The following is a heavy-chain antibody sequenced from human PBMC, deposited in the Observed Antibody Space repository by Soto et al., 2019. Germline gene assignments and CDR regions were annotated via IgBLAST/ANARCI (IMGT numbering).Heavy chain of an antibody. J-gene: IGHJ5*02. V-gene: IGHV3-23*01. CDR3: AKGGMYYYDSSGSYLYNWFDP. CDR1: GFTFSSYA. CDR2: ISGSGGST. Sequence: LRLSCAASGFTFSSYAMSWVRQAPGKGLEWVSAISGSGGSTYYADSVKGRFTISRDNSKNTLYLQMNSLRAEDTAVYYCAKGGMYYYDSSGSYLYNWFDPWGQGTLVTVSS. D-gene: IGHD3-22*01.